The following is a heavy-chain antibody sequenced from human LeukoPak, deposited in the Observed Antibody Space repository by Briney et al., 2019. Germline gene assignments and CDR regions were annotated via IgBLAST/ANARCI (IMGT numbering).Heavy chain of an antibody. CDR1: GGSISSYY. V-gene: IGHV4-59*01. J-gene: IGHJ3*02. D-gene: IGHD6-13*01. CDR2: IYYSGST. Sequence: SETQSLTCTVSGGSISSYYWSWIRQPPGKGLEWIGYIYYSGSTNYNPSLKSRVTISVDTSKNQFSLKLSSVTAADTAVYYCARRAAAAAFDIWGQGTMVTVSS. CDR3: ARRAAAAAFDI.